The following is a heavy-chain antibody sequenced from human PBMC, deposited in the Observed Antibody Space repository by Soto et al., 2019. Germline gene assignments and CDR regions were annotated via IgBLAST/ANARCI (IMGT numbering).Heavy chain of an antibody. CDR1: GYTFTSYG. J-gene: IGHJ4*02. D-gene: IGHD2-15*01. CDR3: ARDRSCSGGSCYFDY. V-gene: IGHV1-69*13. CDR2: IIPIFGTA. Sequence: SVRVSCKASGYTFTSYGISWVLQAPGQGLEWMGGIIPIFGTANYAQKFQGRVTITADESTSTAYMELSSLRSEDTAVYYCARDRSCSGGSCYFDYWGQGTLVTVSS.